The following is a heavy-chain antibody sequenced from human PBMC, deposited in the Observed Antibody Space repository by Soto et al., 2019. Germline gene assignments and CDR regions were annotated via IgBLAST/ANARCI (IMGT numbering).Heavy chain of an antibody. Sequence: QVQLVESGGGVVQPGRSLRLSCAASGFTFSSYAMHWVRQAPGKGLEWVAVISYDGSNKYYADSVKGRFTISRDNSKNTRYLQMNSLRAEDTAVYYCARDTDFWSGYLLDYWGQGTLVTVSS. CDR2: ISYDGSNK. D-gene: IGHD3-3*01. V-gene: IGHV3-30-3*01. J-gene: IGHJ4*02. CDR1: GFTFSSYA. CDR3: ARDTDFWSGYLLDY.